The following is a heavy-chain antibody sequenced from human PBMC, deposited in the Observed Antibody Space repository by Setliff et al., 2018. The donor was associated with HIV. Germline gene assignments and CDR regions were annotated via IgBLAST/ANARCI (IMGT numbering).Heavy chain of an antibody. V-gene: IGHV3-7*01. J-gene: IGHJ3*02. CDR2: VKQDGTEI. CDR1: GFSFSNYW. Sequence: PGRSLRLSCAASGFSFSNYWMSWDRQAEGKGLEWVASVKQDGTEIYYVDSVKGRITIFRDNAKKSMYRQMNSLRAGDTAVYYCAGVALQCLEWPRCDAFDMWGQGTLVTVSS. CDR3: AGVALQCLEWPRCDAFDM. D-gene: IGHD4-4*01.